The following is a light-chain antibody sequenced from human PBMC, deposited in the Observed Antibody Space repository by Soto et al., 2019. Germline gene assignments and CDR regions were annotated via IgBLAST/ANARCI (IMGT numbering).Light chain of an antibody. J-gene: IGLJ2*01. CDR3: SSYTSSSTYAV. CDR1: SRDVGGYNY. V-gene: IGLV2-14*01. Sequence: QSVLTQPASVSGSPGQSITISCTGTSRDVGGYNYFSWYQQHPGKAPKLMIYDVSNRPSGVSIRFSGSKSGNTASLTISGLQAEDEADYYCSSYTSSSTYAVFGGGTKVTVL. CDR2: DVS.